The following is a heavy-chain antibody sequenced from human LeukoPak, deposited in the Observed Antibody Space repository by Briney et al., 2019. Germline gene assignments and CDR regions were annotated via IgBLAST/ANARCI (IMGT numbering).Heavy chain of an antibody. Sequence: ASVTVSCKASGYTFTGYYMHWVRQAPGQGLEWMGWINPNSGGTNYAQKFQGRVTMTRDTSISTAYMELSRLRSDDTAVYYCARGPTYYDFWSGYLTDAFDIWGQGTMVTVSS. CDR1: GYTFTGYY. J-gene: IGHJ3*02. D-gene: IGHD3-3*01. CDR3: ARGPTYYDFWSGYLTDAFDI. CDR2: INPNSGGT. V-gene: IGHV1-2*02.